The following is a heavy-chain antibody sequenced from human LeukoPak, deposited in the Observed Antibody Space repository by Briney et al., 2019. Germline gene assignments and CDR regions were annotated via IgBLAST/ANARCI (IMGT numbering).Heavy chain of an antibody. V-gene: IGHV3-30-3*01. Sequence: GGSLRLSCAASGFTFSSYAMPWDRQAPVKGLEWVAVISYDGGNKYYADSVKGRFTISRDNSKNTLYLQMNSLRAEDTAVYYCAREARADLYYYYYYGMDVWGQGTTVTVSS. CDR2: ISYDGGNK. CDR1: GFTFSSYA. J-gene: IGHJ6*02. CDR3: AREARADLYYYYYYGMDV.